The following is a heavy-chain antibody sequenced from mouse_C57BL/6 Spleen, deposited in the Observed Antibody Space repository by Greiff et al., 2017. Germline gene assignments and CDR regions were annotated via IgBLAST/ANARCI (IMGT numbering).Heavy chain of an antibody. CDR1: GYTFTSYW. CDR2: IDPSDSET. Sequence: QVQLQQPGAELVRPGSSVKLSCKASGYTFTSYWMHWVKQRPIQGLEWIGNIDPSDSETHYNQKFKDKATLTVDKSSSTAYMQLSSLTSEDSAVYYCARNGYGSSSSWFAYWGQGTLVTVSA. V-gene: IGHV1-52*01. J-gene: IGHJ3*01. CDR3: ARNGYGSSSSWFAY. D-gene: IGHD1-1*01.